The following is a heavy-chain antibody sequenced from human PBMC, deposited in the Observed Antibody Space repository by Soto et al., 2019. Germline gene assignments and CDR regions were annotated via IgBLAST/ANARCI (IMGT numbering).Heavy chain of an antibody. D-gene: IGHD1-26*01. CDR3: ARVRLNGGSGSRYRALDI. CDR1: RFTFSSYW. Sequence: EVQLVESGGGLVQPGGSLRLSCAASRFTFSSYWMAWVRQAPGKGPEWVANIKVDGSGKNHVDSVKGRFTISRDNAENTMSLQMNRLRGDDEAVYFYARVRLNGGSGSRYRALDIWGQGTVVTVSS. CDR2: IKVDGSGK. V-gene: IGHV3-7*05. J-gene: IGHJ3*02.